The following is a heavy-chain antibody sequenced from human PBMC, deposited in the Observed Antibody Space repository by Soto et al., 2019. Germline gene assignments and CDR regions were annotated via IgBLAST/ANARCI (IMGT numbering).Heavy chain of an antibody. V-gene: IGHV4-59*01. CDR1: GGSISSYY. CDR2: IYYSGST. J-gene: IGHJ6*02. CDR3: ARERDLKGVMDA. Sequence: SETLSLTCTVSGGSISSYYWSWIRQPPGKGLEWIGYIYYSGSTNYNPSLKSRVTISVDTSKNQFSLKLSSVTAADTAVYYCARERDLKGVMDAWGQGTTVTVSS.